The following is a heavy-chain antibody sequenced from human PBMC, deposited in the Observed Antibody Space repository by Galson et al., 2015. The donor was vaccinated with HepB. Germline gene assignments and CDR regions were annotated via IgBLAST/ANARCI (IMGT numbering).Heavy chain of an antibody. CDR2: NSGSGGST. J-gene: IGHJ4*02. CDR3: AKEVITMIRGVIVNGPLDY. CDR1: GFTFSSYA. Sequence: SLRLSCAASGFTFSSYAMSWVRQAPGKGLEWVSANSGSGGSTYYADTVKGRFIIFRDNSKNTLYMKMNSLRAEDTAVYYCAKEVITMIRGVIVNGPLDYWGQGSLVTVSS. V-gene: IGHV3-23*01. D-gene: IGHD3-10*01.